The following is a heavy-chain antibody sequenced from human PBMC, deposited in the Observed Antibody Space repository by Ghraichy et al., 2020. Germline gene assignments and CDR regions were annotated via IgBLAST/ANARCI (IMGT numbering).Heavy chain of an antibody. Sequence: SGPTLVKPTQTLTLTCTFSGFSLNTDEVGVGWIRQPPGKALEWLALIYWDDDKRYSPSLKGRVTITKDTSKNQVVLTLTNMDPVDTATYYCAHRMTAWGGGSRFYFDYWGQGTLVTVSS. V-gene: IGHV2-5*02. CDR1: GFSLNTDEVG. J-gene: IGHJ4*02. CDR2: IYWDDDK. D-gene: IGHD2-21*02. CDR3: AHRMTAWGGGSRFYFDY.